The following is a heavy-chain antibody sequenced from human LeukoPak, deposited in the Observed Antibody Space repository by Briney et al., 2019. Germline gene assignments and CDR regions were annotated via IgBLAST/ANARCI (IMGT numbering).Heavy chain of an antibody. J-gene: IGHJ4*02. V-gene: IGHV3-7*03. CDR3: ARDDSSGWYYFDY. CDR1: RVTFSRYW. D-gene: IGHD6-19*01. Sequence: GGSLRLSCAASRVTFSRYWMSWVRQALGKGLEWVGNIKQDGSEKNYVDSVKGRVTITRDNAKNSLYLQVNSLRAEDTAVYYLARDDSSGWYYFDYWGQGPLVTVSS. CDR2: IKQDGSEK.